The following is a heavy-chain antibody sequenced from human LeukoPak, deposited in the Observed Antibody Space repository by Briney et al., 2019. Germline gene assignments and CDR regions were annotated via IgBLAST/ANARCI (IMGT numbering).Heavy chain of an antibody. V-gene: IGHV1-69*13. J-gene: IGHJ5*02. CDR2: IIPIFGTA. Sequence: SVKVSCKASGGTFSSYAISWVRQAPGQGLEWMGGIIPIFGTANYAQKFQGRVTITADESTSTAYMELSSLRSEDTAVYHCARDSAAGNNWFDPWGQGTLVTVSS. CDR3: ARDSAAGNNWFDP. D-gene: IGHD6-13*01. CDR1: GGTFSSYA.